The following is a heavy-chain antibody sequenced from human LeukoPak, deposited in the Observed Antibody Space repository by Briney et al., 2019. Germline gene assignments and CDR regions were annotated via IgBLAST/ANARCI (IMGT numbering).Heavy chain of an antibody. CDR3: ARGGSIAAPFDY. D-gene: IGHD6-6*01. CDR1: GGSISSYY. Sequence: SETLSLTCTVSGGSISSYYWSWIRQPPGKGLEWIGYIYYSGSTNYNPSLKSRVTISVDTSKNQFSLKLSSVTAADTAVYYCARGGSIAAPFDYWGQGTLVTVPS. V-gene: IGHV4-59*01. J-gene: IGHJ4*02. CDR2: IYYSGST.